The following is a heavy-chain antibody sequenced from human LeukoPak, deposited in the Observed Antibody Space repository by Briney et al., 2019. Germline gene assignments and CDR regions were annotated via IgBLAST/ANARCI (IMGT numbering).Heavy chain of an antibody. CDR2: IGGSGGST. CDR3: AKVAYYDILTGYMYYFDY. Sequence: PGGSLRLSCAASGFTFSSYAMSWVRQAPGKGLEWVSAIGGSGGSTYYADSVKGRFTISRDNSKNTLYLQMNSLRAEDTAVYYCAKVAYYDILTGYMYYFDYWGQGTLVTVSS. V-gene: IGHV3-23*01. J-gene: IGHJ4*02. D-gene: IGHD3-9*01. CDR1: GFTFSSYA.